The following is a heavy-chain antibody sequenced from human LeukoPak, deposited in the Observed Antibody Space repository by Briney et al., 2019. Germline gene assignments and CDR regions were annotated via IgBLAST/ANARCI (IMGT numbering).Heavy chain of an antibody. CDR3: ARDLYDFWSGKLYPPVY. J-gene: IGHJ4*02. Sequence: GSLRLSCAASGFSFNAYSMNWVRQAPGKGLEWVSFIGSSSIYKYYADSVKGRFTISRDNAKNSLYLQMNSLRAEDTAVYYCARDLYDFWSGKLYPPVYWGQGTLVTVSS. V-gene: IGHV3-21*01. CDR2: IGSSSIYK. D-gene: IGHD3-3*01. CDR1: GFSFNAYS.